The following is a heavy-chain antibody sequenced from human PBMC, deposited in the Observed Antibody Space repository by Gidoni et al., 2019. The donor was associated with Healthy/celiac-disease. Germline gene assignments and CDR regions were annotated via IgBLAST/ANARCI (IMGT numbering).Heavy chain of an antibody. J-gene: IGHJ4*02. CDR1: GFTFSSYG. Sequence: QVQLVESGGGVVQPGRSLRLSCAASGFTFSSYGMHWVRQAPGKGLAWVAVIWYDGSNKYYADSVKGRFTISRDNSKNTLYLQMNSLRAEDTAVYYCAREGCDSSGCYFDYWGQGTLVTVSS. D-gene: IGHD3-22*01. CDR3: AREGCDSSGCYFDY. CDR2: IWYDGSNK. V-gene: IGHV3-33*01.